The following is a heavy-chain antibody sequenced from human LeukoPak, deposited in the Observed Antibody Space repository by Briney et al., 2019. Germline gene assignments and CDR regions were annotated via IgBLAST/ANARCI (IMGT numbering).Heavy chain of an antibody. D-gene: IGHD3-10*01. V-gene: IGHV3-21*01. CDR1: GFTFSSYS. J-gene: IGHJ4*02. CDR3: ARMWFGELLYFDY. CDR2: ISSSSSYI. Sequence: GGSLRLSCAASGFTFSSYSMNWVRQAPGKGLEWVSSISSSSSYIYYADSVKGRFTISRDNAKSSLYLQMNSLRAEDTAVYYCARMWFGELLYFDYWGQGTLVTVSS.